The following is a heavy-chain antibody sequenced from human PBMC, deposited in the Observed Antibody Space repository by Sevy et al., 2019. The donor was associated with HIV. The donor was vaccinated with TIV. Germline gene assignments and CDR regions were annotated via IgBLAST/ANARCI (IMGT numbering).Heavy chain of an antibody. CDR1: GFTFSSYA. V-gene: IGHV3-23*01. Sequence: GGSLRLSCAASGFTFSSYAMSWVRQAPGKGLEWVSAISGRGGCTYYAYSVKGRFTISRDNSTNTLYLQMNSLRSEDTAVYYCAKDPPGGSSYDAFDIWGQGTMVTVSS. J-gene: IGHJ3*02. CDR2: ISGRGGCT. CDR3: AKDPPGGSSYDAFDI. D-gene: IGHD6-6*01.